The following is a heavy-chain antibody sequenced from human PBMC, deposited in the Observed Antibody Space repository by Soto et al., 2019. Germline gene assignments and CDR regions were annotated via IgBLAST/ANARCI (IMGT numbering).Heavy chain of an antibody. V-gene: IGHV1-18*01. D-gene: IGHD2-2*01. CDR1: GYTFSNYG. J-gene: IGHJ5*02. CDR3: ARVVPGAEAWFGP. Sequence: QVQLVQSGGEVKRPGASVKVSCKTSGYTFSNYGITWVRQAPGQPLEGLGWISLYSDGTNYAQKFQVRDDMTTDTSTTTAYMELRSLRSDDTAVYYCARVVPGAEAWFGPWGQGTLVTVSS. CDR2: ISLYSDGT.